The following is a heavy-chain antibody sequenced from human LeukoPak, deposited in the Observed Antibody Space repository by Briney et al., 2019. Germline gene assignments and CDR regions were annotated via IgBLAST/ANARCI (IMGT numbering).Heavy chain of an antibody. D-gene: IGHD6-13*01. CDR2: VYYSGRT. V-gene: IGHV4-39*02. CDR3: ARERSSWYYLDY. J-gene: IGHJ4*02. CDR1: GGSIGTSNYY. Sequence: SETLSLTCTVSGGSIGTSNYYWGWIRQSPGKELEWIGGVYYSGRTYYNPSFKSRVTMSVDTPKNQFSLQLSSVTPEDTAVYFCARERSSWYYLDYWGQGMLVTVSS.